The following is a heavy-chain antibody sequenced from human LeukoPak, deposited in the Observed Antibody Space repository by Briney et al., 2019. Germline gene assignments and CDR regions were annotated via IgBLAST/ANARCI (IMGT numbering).Heavy chain of an antibody. CDR3: ARDGYSSLNWFDP. D-gene: IGHD6-13*01. J-gene: IGHJ5*02. V-gene: IGHV4-39*02. CDR2: IYYSGST. Sequence: PSETLSLTCTVSGDSISSSSSCWGWIRQPPAEGLEWIGSIYYSGSTYYNTSLKSRVTISVDTSKNQFSLRLNSVTAADTAVYYCARDGYSSLNWFDPWGQGTLVTVSS. CDR1: GDSISSSSSC.